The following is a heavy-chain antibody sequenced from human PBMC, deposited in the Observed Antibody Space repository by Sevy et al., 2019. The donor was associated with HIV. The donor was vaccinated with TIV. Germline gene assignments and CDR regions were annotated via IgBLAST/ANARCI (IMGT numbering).Heavy chain of an antibody. D-gene: IGHD2-15*01. V-gene: IGHV3-23*01. J-gene: IGHJ4*02. Sequence: GGSLRLSCAASGFTFSSYAMSWVRQAPGKGLEWVSAISGSGGSTYYADSVKGRFTISRDNAKNTLYLQMNSLRAEATAVYYCAKESSRGGSLFDYWGQGTLVTVSS. CDR3: AKESSRGGSLFDY. CDR1: GFTFSSYA. CDR2: ISGSGGST.